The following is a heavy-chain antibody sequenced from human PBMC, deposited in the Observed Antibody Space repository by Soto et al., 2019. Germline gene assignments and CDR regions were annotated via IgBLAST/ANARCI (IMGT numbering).Heavy chain of an antibody. V-gene: IGHV1-69*12. Sequence: QVQLVQSGAEVKKPGSSVKVSCKASGGTFSSYAISWVRQAPGQGLEWMGGIIPIFGTANYAQKFQGRVTITADESKSTAYLELRSLRSADTAVDYCARESRYCSGGSCYFLPGIDYWGQGTLVTVSS. D-gene: IGHD2-15*01. CDR1: GGTFSSYA. CDR2: IIPIFGTA. J-gene: IGHJ4*02. CDR3: ARESRYCSGGSCYFLPGIDY.